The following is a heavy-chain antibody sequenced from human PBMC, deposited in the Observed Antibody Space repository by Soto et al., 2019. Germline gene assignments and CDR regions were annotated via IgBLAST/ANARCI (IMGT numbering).Heavy chain of an antibody. V-gene: IGHV4-39*01. CDR3: ARHDGTVTLNWFDL. CDR1: GDSISSSSKY. J-gene: IGHJ5*02. Sequence: QLQLQESGPGLVKPSETLSLTCTVSGDSISSSSKYWRWIRPPPGEGLEWIGSVVYGGSTYYNPPLKGQVPISLDTSKNQCSLGLSAVTAADTAVYFCARHDGTVTLNWFDLWGQGTLVTVSS. CDR2: VVYGGST. D-gene: IGHD4-17*01.